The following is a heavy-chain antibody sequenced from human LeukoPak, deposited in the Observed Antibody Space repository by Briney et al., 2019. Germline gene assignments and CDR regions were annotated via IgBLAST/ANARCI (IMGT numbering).Heavy chain of an antibody. Sequence: PGGSLRLSCAASGFTFSSYWMSWVRQAPGKGLEWVANIKEDGSAKYYVDSVKGRFTISRDNAKNSLYLQMNNLSAEDTAGYYCVRDSPGYGAYDFDWGQGTLVTVSS. CDR2: IKEDGSAK. J-gene: IGHJ4*02. CDR1: GFTFSSYW. CDR3: VRDSPGYGAYDFD. V-gene: IGHV3-7*01. D-gene: IGHD5-12*01.